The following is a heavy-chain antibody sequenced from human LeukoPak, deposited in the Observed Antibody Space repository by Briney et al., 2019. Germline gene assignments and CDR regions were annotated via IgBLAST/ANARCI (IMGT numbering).Heavy chain of an antibody. Sequence: ASVKVSCKASGYTFTGYYMHWVRQAPGQGLEWMGWINPNSGGTNYAQKFQGRVTMTRDTSISTAYMELSRLGSDDTAVYYCARRYFGSGSYYTDYWGRGTLVTVSS. CDR1: GYTFTGYY. V-gene: IGHV1-2*02. CDR2: INPNSGGT. CDR3: ARRYFGSGSYYTDY. D-gene: IGHD3-10*01. J-gene: IGHJ4*02.